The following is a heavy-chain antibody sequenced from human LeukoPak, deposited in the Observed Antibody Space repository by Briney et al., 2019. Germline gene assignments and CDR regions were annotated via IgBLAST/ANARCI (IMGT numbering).Heavy chain of an antibody. D-gene: IGHD4-23*01. CDR3: AKPPGGGYYFDY. J-gene: IGHJ4*02. Sequence: GGSLRLSCTASGFSVSSYGMHWVRQAPGKGLEWVAFIRYDGTNKNYADSVKGRFTISRDNSKNTLYLQMNSLRAEDTAVYYCAKPPGGGYYFDYWGQGTLVTVSS. CDR1: GFSVSSYG. V-gene: IGHV3-30*02. CDR2: IRYDGTNK.